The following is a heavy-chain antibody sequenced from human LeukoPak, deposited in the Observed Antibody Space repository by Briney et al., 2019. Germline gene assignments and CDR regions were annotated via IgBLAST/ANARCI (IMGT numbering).Heavy chain of an antibody. CDR2: IKEDGSEK. Sequence: PGGSLRLSCAASGFTFSSYWMTWVRQAPGKGLEWVANIKEDGSEKYYVDSVKGRFTISRDNANNSLYLQMNSLRAEDTAVYYCARDTYGPSDYWGQEILVTVSS. V-gene: IGHV3-7*01. CDR3: ARDTYGPSDY. J-gene: IGHJ4*02. CDR1: GFTFSSYW. D-gene: IGHD3-10*01.